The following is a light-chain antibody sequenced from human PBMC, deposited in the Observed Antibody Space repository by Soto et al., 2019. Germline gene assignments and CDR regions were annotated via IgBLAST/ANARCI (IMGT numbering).Light chain of an antibody. CDR1: SSDVGGYDY. CDR2: EVT. V-gene: IGLV2-8*01. Sequence: QSVLTQPPSASGSPGQSVTISCTGTSSDVGGYDYVSWYQQHPGKAPKLMIYEVTIRPSVVSDRFSGSKSGNTASLTVSGLQAEDAADYYCSSYTGGNPSYVFGTGTKVTVL. J-gene: IGLJ1*01. CDR3: SSYTGGNPSYV.